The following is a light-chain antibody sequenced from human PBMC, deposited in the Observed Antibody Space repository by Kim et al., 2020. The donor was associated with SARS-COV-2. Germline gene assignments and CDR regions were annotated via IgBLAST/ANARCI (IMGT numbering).Light chain of an antibody. CDR1: QSISTW. V-gene: IGKV1-5*03. CDR2: KAS. CDR3: QQYNGY. J-gene: IGKJ3*01. Sequence: PLSASVGDRVPITCRASQSISTWLAWYQQKPGKAPKLLIYKASTLESGVPSRFSGSGSGTEFTLTINSLQPDDFATYYCQQYNGYFGPGTKVDIK.